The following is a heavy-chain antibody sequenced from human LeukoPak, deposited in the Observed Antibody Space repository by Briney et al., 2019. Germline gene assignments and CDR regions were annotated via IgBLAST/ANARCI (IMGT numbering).Heavy chain of an antibody. V-gene: IGHV3-30-3*01. CDR1: GFTFSSYA. D-gene: IGHD3-10*01. CDR3: ARDQLLWFGEFTKFDY. Sequence: GGSRRLSCAASGFTFSSYAMHWVRQAPGKGLEWVAVISYDGSNKYYADSVKGRFTISRDNSKNTLYLQMNSLRAEDTAVYYCARDQLLWFGEFTKFDYWGQGTLVTVSS. J-gene: IGHJ4*02. CDR2: ISYDGSNK.